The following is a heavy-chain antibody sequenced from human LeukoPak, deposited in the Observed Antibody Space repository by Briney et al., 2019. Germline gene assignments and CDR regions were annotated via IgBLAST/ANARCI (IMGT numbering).Heavy chain of an antibody. CDR1: GGSISSSSYH. Sequence: SETLSLTCTVSGGSISSSSYHWGWIRQSPGKGLEWIGSIYYSGSTDYNPSLKSRVTISVDTSKNQFSLKLTSVTAADTAVYYCAREAVGHYFSMDVWGQGTTVTVSS. CDR3: AREAVGHYFSMDV. J-gene: IGHJ6*02. D-gene: IGHD4-23*01. CDR2: IYYSGST. V-gene: IGHV4-39*07.